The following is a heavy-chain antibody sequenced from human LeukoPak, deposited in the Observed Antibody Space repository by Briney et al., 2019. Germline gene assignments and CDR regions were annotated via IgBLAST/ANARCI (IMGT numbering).Heavy chain of an antibody. Sequence: GASVKVSCKASGYTFTSYYMHWVRQAPGQGLEWMGIINPSGGSTSYAQKFQGRVTMTRDTCTSTVYMELSSLRSEDTAVYYCAREGGYYYDSSGYYYTDYWGQGTLVTVSS. CDR2: INPSGGST. J-gene: IGHJ4*02. D-gene: IGHD3-22*01. CDR1: GYTFTSYY. V-gene: IGHV1-46*01. CDR3: AREGGYYYDSSGYYYTDY.